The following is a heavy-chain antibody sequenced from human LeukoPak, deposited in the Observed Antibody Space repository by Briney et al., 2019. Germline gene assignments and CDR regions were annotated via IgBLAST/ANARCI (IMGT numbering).Heavy chain of an antibody. CDR3: ARHRPEGSYPLDS. CDR1: GGSISSYY. V-gene: IGHV4-59*08. Sequence: PSETLSLTCSVSGGSISSYYWSWLRQPPGKGLEWIGHIYSTGSTTYSPSLKSRVIMSADPSKNQFSLKVTSVTAADTAVYYCARHRPEGSYPLDSWGQGALVTVSS. J-gene: IGHJ4*02. CDR2: IYSTGST.